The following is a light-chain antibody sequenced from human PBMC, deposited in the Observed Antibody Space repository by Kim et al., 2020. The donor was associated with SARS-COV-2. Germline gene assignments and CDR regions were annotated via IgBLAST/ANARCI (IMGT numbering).Light chain of an antibody. Sequence: SREERATPSCRTNQSLSSYLAWYQQTPGQPPRLLFYGASTGATGIPARFSGSGSGTEFTLTISSLQSEDFAVYYCQQYHNWPPFTFGQGTKLEI. J-gene: IGKJ2*01. V-gene: IGKV3-15*01. CDR1: QSLSSY. CDR2: GAS. CDR3: QQYHNWPPFT.